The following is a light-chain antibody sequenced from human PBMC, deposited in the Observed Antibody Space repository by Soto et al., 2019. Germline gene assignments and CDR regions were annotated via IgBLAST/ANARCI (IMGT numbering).Light chain of an antibody. CDR2: GNT. CDR1: SSNIGAGYD. J-gene: IGLJ2*01. Sequence: QSVLTQPPSVSGAPGQRFTSSCTGSSSNIGAGYDVHWYQQLPGRAPKLLIYGNTNRPSGVPDRFSGSKSGTSASLAITGLQAEDEADYYCLSFDSSLSVVFGGGTKLTVL. V-gene: IGLV1-40*01. CDR3: LSFDSSLSVV.